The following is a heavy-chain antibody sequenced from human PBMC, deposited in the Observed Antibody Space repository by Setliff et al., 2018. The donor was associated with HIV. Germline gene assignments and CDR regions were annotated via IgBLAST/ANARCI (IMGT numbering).Heavy chain of an antibody. J-gene: IGHJ3*02. CDR3: ASQIAVGI. D-gene: IGHD6-19*01. CDR1: GFTFSSYG. Sequence: PGGSLRLSCAASGFTFSSYGMHWVRQAPGKGLEWVAVIWYDGSNKYYADSVKGRFTISRDNAKNTLYLEMNSLTAEDTAVYYCASQIAVGIWGQGTMVTVSS. V-gene: IGHV3-33*03. CDR2: IWYDGSNK.